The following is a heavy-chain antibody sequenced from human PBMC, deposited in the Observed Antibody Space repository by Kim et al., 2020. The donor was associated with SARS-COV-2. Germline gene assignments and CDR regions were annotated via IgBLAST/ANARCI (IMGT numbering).Heavy chain of an antibody. D-gene: IGHD3-9*01. CDR1: GGSISSYY. V-gene: IGHV4-59*01. Sequence: SETLSLTCTVSGGSISSYYWSWIRQPPGKGLEWIGYIYYSGRTNYNPSLKSRVTISVDTSKNQFSLKLSSVTAADTAVYYCARDRIDYDILTGSRYYGMDVWGQGTTVTVSS. J-gene: IGHJ6*02. CDR3: ARDRIDYDILTGSRYYGMDV. CDR2: IYYSGRT.